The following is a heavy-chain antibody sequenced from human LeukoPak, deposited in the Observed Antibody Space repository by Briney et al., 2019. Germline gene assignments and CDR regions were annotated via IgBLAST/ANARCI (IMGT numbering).Heavy chain of an antibody. J-gene: IGHJ4*02. CDR2: ISGSGGST. Sequence: GGSLRLSCAASGFTFSSYAMSWVRQAPGKGLQWVSAISGSGGSTYYADSVKGRFTISRDNSKNTLYLQMNSLRAEDTAVYYCAKDRRFGVIIYWGQGTLVTVSS. D-gene: IGHD3-10*01. CDR3: AKDRRFGVIIY. V-gene: IGHV3-23*01. CDR1: GFTFSSYA.